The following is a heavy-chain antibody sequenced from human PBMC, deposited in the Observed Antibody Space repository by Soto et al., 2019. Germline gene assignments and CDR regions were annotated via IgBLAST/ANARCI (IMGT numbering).Heavy chain of an antibody. CDR1: GYTFSSND. J-gene: IGHJ4*02. CDR2: MSPQSGNT. Sequence: QVQLVQSGAEMKNPGASVKVSCKASGYTFSSNDINWVRQATGQGLEWLGWMSPQSGNTGYVQKFQGRVTMTRDTSIGTAYMELSSLTSEDTAVYYCAGGPPNWGFDFWGQGTLVTVSS. CDR3: AGGPPNWGFDF. V-gene: IGHV1-8*01. D-gene: IGHD7-27*01.